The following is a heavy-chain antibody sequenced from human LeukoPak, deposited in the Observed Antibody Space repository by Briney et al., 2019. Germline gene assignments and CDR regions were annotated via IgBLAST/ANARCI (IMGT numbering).Heavy chain of an antibody. J-gene: IGHJ4*02. V-gene: IGHV1-46*01. CDR1: GYTFTSYY. CDR3: ARSTYYDILTGYFPPYYFDY. CDR2: INPSGGST. D-gene: IGHD3-9*01. Sequence: ASVKVSCKESGYTFTSYYMHWVRQAPGQGLEWMGIINPSGGSTSYAQKFQGRVTMTRDTSTSTVYMELSSLRSEDTAVYYCARSTYYDILTGYFPPYYFDYWGQGTLVTVSS.